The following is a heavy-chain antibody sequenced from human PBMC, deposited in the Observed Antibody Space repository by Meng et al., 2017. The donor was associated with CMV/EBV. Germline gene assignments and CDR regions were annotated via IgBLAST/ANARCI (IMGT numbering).Heavy chain of an antibody. V-gene: IGHV3-23*03. CDR3: AKALAGTGPFQH. J-gene: IGHJ1*01. D-gene: IGHD6-19*01. CDR2: LYSGGSST. Sequence: GGSLRLSCAASGFTFSSYAMSWVRQAPGKGLEWVSVLYSGGSSTNYADSVKGRFTISRDKSKNTLYLQMNSLRAEDTAAYYCAKALAGTGPFQHWGQGTLVTVSS. CDR1: GFTFSSYA.